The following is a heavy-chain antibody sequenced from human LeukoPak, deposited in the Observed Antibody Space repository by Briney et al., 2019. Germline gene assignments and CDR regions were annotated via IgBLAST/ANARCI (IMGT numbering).Heavy chain of an antibody. J-gene: IGHJ4*02. CDR2: MNPNSANT. Sequence: GASVKVSCKASGYTFTSYGISWVRQAPGQGLEWMGWMNPNSANTGFAQRFQGRLTMTRDTSISTAYMELSNLRSEDTAVYYCARGGDGGPIDYWGQGTLVTVSS. D-gene: IGHD4-23*01. CDR3: ARGGDGGPIDY. V-gene: IGHV1-8*02. CDR1: GYTFTSYG.